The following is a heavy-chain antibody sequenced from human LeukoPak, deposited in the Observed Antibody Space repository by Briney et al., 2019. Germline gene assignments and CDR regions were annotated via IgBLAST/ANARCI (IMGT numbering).Heavy chain of an antibody. Sequence: SETLSLTCTVSGGSISSCYWSWIRQPPGKGLEWIGYIYYSGSTNYNPSLKSRVTISVDTSKNQFSLKLSSVTAADTAVYYCARVWEYYDYVWGSYRHDFDYWGQGTLVTVSS. CDR2: IYYSGST. D-gene: IGHD3-16*02. CDR1: GGSISSCY. CDR3: ARVWEYYDYVWGSYRHDFDY. V-gene: IGHV4-59*01. J-gene: IGHJ4*02.